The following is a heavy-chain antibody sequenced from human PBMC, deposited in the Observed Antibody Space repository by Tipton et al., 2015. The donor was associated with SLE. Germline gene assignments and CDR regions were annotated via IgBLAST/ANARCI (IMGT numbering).Heavy chain of an antibody. D-gene: IGHD2-8*01. J-gene: IGHJ3*02. CDR3: ARESGVHDAVYI. Sequence: TLSLTCTVSGGSISGGGYCWTWIRQHPGKGLEWIGYSHYRGNTKDNPSLKSRVTILVDTSKNQLALKLNSVTAAEMVVDYCARESGVHDAVYIWDWGPMVIVSS. V-gene: IGHV4-31*03. CDR2: SHYRGNT. CDR1: GGSISGGGYC.